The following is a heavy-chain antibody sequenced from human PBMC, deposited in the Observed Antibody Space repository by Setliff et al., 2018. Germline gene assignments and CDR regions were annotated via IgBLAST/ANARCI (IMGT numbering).Heavy chain of an antibody. CDR1: GLSYSNDW. CDR3: LGAGTCSY. Sequence: PGGSLRLSCTASGLSYSNDWVSWVRQAPGKGLEWLASINPHASEKYYVDSVRGRFTISRDNARNSLSLQMNSLRSDDTAVYYCLGAGTCSYWGQGTRVTVSS. CDR2: INPHASEK. V-gene: IGHV3-7*01. D-gene: IGHD3-10*02. J-gene: IGHJ4*02.